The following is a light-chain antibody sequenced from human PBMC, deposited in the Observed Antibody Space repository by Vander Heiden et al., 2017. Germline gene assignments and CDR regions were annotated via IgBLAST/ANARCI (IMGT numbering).Light chain of an antibody. CDR1: QSVNKN. CDR2: DAS. J-gene: IGKJ1*01. CDR3: QQYNNWPPWT. V-gene: IGKV3-15*01. Sequence: EIVLTQSPASLPVSTGERGTLSCRASQSVNKNLAWYQQKPGQAPRLLIYDASTRVTGIPGRFSGSGSGTEFTLSISSLQSEDFAVYYCQQYNNWPPWTFGQGTKVEVK.